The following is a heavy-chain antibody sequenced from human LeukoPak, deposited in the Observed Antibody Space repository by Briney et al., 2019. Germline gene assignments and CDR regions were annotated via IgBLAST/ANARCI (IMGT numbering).Heavy chain of an antibody. CDR1: GGSISSTSYY. CDR2: MFYSGNS. V-gene: IGHV4-39*07. D-gene: IGHD3-10*01. CDR3: ARATPRDYYGSGRYAFDI. J-gene: IGHJ3*02. Sequence: SETLSLTCTVSGGSISSTSYYWGWVRQSPGKGLEWIGSMFYSGNSYYNPSLKSRVTISVDTSKNQFSLKLSSVTAADTAVYYCARATPRDYYGSGRYAFDIWGQGTMVTVSS.